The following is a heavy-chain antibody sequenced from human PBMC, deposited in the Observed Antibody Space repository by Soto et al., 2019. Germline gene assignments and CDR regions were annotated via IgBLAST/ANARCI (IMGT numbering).Heavy chain of an antibody. CDR2: ISAYTGNT. D-gene: IGHD2-15*01. Sequence: QVQLVQSGAEGKKPGASVKVSCKASGYTFTSYGISWVRQAPGQGLEWMGWISAYTGNTHYAQKLQGRVTRTTDTSTSTAYMELRSLRSDDTAVYYWVVAAQPSYCDFWAQGTLVTFAA. CDR3: VVAAQPSYCDF. J-gene: IGHJ4*02. V-gene: IGHV1-18*01. CDR1: GYTFTSYG.